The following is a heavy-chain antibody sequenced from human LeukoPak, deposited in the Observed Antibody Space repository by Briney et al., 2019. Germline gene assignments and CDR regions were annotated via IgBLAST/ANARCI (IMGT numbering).Heavy chain of an antibody. Sequence: PGGSLRLSCAAYGFTFSSYHMNWVRQAPGKGLEWVSSIGSSRSYIYYADSVKGRFTISRDNAKNSLYLQMNNLRAEDTAVYYCARRAGAYSHPYDYWGQGTLVTVSS. CDR3: ARRAGAYSHPYDY. V-gene: IGHV3-21*01. CDR1: GFTFSSYH. J-gene: IGHJ4*02. D-gene: IGHD4/OR15-4a*01. CDR2: IGSSRSYI.